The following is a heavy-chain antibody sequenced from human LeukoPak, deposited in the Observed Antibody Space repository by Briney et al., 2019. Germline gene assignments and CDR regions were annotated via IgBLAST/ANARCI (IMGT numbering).Heavy chain of an antibody. D-gene: IGHD1-26*01. CDR1: GYTFTSYD. CDR3: ARDRSPSGSGSYYESNLGY. CDR2: MNPNSGNT. Sequence: ASVNVSCKASGYTFTSYDINWVRQATGQGLEWMGWMNPNSGNTGYAQKFQGRVTMTRNTSISTAYMELSRLRSDDTAVYYCARDRSPSGSGSYYESNLGYWGQGTLVTVSS. V-gene: IGHV1-8*01. J-gene: IGHJ4*02.